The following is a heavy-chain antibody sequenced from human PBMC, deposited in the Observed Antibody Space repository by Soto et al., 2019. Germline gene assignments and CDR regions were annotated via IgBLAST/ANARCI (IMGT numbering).Heavy chain of an antibody. CDR3: ARDRGELHWPGYRVFDY. V-gene: IGHV1-18*01. D-gene: IGHD3-9*01. CDR1: GYTFPNYG. CDR2: ISAYTGDS. J-gene: IGHJ4*02. Sequence: ASVKVSCKASGYTFPNYGMSWVRQAPGQGLEWMGWISAYTGDSKYAQKFQGRVAMTTDTSTSTVYMELRSLRSDDTAVYYCARDRGELHWPGYRVFDYWGQGTLVTVSS.